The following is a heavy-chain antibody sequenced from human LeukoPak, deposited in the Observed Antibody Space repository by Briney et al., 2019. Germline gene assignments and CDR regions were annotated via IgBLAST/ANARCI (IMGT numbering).Heavy chain of an antibody. Sequence: PGGSLRLSCAASGFTFSNYSMNWVRQAPGKGLEWVSSISSSSSYIYYADSVKGRFTIPRDNAKNSLYLQMNSLRAEDTAVYYCARGDIVVVPAAIDYYYYYMDAWGKGTTVTVSS. D-gene: IGHD2-2*02. J-gene: IGHJ6*03. CDR2: ISSSSSYI. CDR1: GFTFSNYS. V-gene: IGHV3-21*01. CDR3: ARGDIVVVPAAIDYYYYYMDA.